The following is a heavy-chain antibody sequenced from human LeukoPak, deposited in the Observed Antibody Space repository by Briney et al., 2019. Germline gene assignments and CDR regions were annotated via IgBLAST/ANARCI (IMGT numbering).Heavy chain of an antibody. CDR2: IYSDGKA. D-gene: IGHD1-26*01. J-gene: IGHJ3*02. CDR1: GFIVSSNY. CDR3: AREWELQDAFDI. Sequence: GGSLRLSCAASGFIVSSNYMTWIRQAPGKGLEWVSVIYSDGKAYYADSVKGRFTISRDNSKNTLYLQMNSLRAEDTAVYYCAREWELQDAFDIWGQGTMVTVSS. V-gene: IGHV3-53*01.